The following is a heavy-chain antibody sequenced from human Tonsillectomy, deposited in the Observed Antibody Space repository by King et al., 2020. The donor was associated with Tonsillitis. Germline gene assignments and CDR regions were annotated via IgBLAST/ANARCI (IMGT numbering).Heavy chain of an antibody. CDR3: ARNRDYGDYVDF. CDR2: IYPSGPT. D-gene: IGHD4-17*01. CDR1: GDSLTSGGYF. Sequence: HVQLVESGPGLVRPSQTLSLICSVSGDSLTSGGYFWRLIRQHPGKSLEWIGSIYPSGPTYHTPSPRSLLFMSVDTPKNHFSRRLTSVTAADTAVYYCARNRDYGDYVDFWGQGTLVAVSS. V-gene: IGHV4-31*01. J-gene: IGHJ4*02.